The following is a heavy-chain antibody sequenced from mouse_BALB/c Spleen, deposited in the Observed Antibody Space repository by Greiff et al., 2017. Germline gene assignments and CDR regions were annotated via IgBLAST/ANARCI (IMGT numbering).Heavy chain of an antibody. Sequence: DVKLQESGPGLVKPSQSLSLTCTVTGYSITSDYAWNWIRQFPGNKLEWMGYISYSGSTSYNPSLKSRISITRDTSKNQFFLQLNSVTTEDTATYYCANLREGDYWGQGTSVTVSS. CDR2: ISYSGST. CDR1: GYSITSDYA. CDR3: ANLREGDY. D-gene: IGHD1-1*01. V-gene: IGHV3-2*02. J-gene: IGHJ4*01.